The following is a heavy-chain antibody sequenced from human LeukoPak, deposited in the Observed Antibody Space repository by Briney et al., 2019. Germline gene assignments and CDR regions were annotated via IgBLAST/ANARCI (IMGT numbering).Heavy chain of an antibody. CDR1: GFTFSGYA. CDR2: VGGSGSST. V-gene: IGHV3-23*01. D-gene: IGHD3-10*01. J-gene: IGHJ4*02. CDR3: AKAYGSEYYYAYFDY. Sequence: PGGSLRLSCAASGFTFSGYAMNWVRQAPGKGLEWVSGVGGSGSSTYYEDSVKGRFTISRDNSKNTLFLQMNSLRAEDTAMYYCAKAYGSEYYYAYFDYWAQGALVTVSS.